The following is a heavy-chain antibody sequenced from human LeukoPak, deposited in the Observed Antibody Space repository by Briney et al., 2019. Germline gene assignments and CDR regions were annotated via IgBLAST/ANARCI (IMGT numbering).Heavy chain of an antibody. CDR3: ARDIEAAGLFLDY. D-gene: IGHD6-13*01. CDR2: ISSSSTI. V-gene: IGHV3-48*04. CDR1: GFTFSSYS. J-gene: IGHJ4*02. Sequence: GGSLRLSCAASGFTFSSYSMNLVRQAPGKGLEWVSYISSSSTIYYADSVKGRFTISRDNAKNSLYLQMNSLRAEDTAVYYCARDIEAAGLFLDYWGQGTLVTVSS.